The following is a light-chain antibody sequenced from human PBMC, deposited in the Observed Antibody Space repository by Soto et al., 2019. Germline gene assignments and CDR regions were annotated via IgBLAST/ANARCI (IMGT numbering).Light chain of an antibody. CDR1: QSVSSSY. V-gene: IGKV3-20*01. CDR3: QYYNDYCWT. CDR2: GAS. Sequence: EIVLTQSPGTLSLSPGERATLSCRASQSVSSSYLAWYQQRPGQAPRLLIYGASSRATGIPDRFSGGGSGTDFILTISSLQPDDFATYYCQYYNDYCWTFGQGTKVEIK. J-gene: IGKJ1*01.